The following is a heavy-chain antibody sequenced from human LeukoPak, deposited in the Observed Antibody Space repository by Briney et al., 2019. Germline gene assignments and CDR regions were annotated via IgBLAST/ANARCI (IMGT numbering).Heavy chain of an antibody. CDR2: IYYSGST. Sequence: SETLSFTCTVSGGSISSYYWSWIRQPPGKGLEWIGYIYYSGSTNYNPSLKSRVTISVDTSKNQFSLKLSSVTAADTAVYYCASDYYDSSGPGIFQHWGQGTLVTVSS. CDR1: GGSISSYY. V-gene: IGHV4-59*08. J-gene: IGHJ1*01. CDR3: ASDYYDSSGPGIFQH. D-gene: IGHD3-22*01.